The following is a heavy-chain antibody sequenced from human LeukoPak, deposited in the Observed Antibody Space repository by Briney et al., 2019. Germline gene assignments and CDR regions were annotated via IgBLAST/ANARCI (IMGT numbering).Heavy chain of an antibody. D-gene: IGHD3-16*01. J-gene: IGHJ4*02. CDR2: ISSDGTNT. V-gene: IGHV3-74*01. CDR3: ARDWGGSGPTSHDY. Sequence: QPGGSLTLSCAASGFTFKSSWMHWARQPPGRGPVWVSRISSDGTNTRYADSVRGRFTVSRDNAKNTLYLQMNSLRVEDSAVYYCARDWGGSGPTSHDYWGQGTLVTVSS. CDR1: GFTFKSSW.